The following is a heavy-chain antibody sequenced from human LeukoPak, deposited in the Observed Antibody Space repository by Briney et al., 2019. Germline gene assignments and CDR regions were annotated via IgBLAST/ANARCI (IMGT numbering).Heavy chain of an antibody. CDR3: ARRATVTRSLDY. CDR1: GGSISSYF. V-gene: IGHV4-59*08. J-gene: IGHJ4*02. CDR2: IYYCGST. D-gene: IGHD4-17*01. Sequence: PSETLSLTCTVSGGSISSYFWSWIRQPPGKGLEGIGYIYYCGSTNYNPSLKSRVTISVDTSKNQFSLKLSSVTAADTAVYYCARRATVTRSLDYWGQGTLVTVSS.